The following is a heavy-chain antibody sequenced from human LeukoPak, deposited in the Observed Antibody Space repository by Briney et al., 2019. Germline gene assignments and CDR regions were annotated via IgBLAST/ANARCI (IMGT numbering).Heavy chain of an antibody. Sequence: GGSLRLSCAASGFTFSSYEMNWVRQAPGKGLEWVGRISSKTDGGTTDYAAPVKGRFTISRDDSKNTLYLQMSSLKTDDTAVYYCTTAWGYYDSTGHYFDYWGQGTLVTVSS. V-gene: IGHV3-15*01. J-gene: IGHJ4*02. CDR2: ISSKTDGGTT. D-gene: IGHD3-22*01. CDR3: TTAWGYYDSTGHYFDY. CDR1: GFTFSSYE.